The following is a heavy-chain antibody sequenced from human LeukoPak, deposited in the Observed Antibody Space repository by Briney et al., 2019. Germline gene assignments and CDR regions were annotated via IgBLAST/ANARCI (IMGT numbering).Heavy chain of an antibody. CDR1: EFTFSSYS. D-gene: IGHD1-26*01. CDR3: AKDQSRVGASDPFDY. Sequence: PGGSLRLSCEASEFTFSSYSMNWVRQAPGKGLEWVSGISGTGGSTYYADSVKGRFTISRENSINTVFLEMSSLRAEDTAIYYCAKDQSRVGASDPFDYWGQGILVTVSS. CDR2: ISGTGGST. V-gene: IGHV3-23*01. J-gene: IGHJ4*02.